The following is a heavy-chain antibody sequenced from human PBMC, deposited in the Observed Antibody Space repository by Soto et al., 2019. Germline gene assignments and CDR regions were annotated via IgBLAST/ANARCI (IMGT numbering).Heavy chain of an antibody. CDR2: ISWDGGST. D-gene: IGHD3-9*01. V-gene: IGHV3-43*01. J-gene: IGHJ4*02. CDR3: AKGSGGYDIPGSLFDY. CDR1: GFTFDDYT. Sequence: GGSLRLSCAASGFTFDDYTMHWVRQAPGKGLEWVSLISWDGGSTYYADSVKGRFTISIDNSKNSLYLQMNILRTEDTALYYCAKGSGGYDIPGSLFDYWGQGTLVTVSS.